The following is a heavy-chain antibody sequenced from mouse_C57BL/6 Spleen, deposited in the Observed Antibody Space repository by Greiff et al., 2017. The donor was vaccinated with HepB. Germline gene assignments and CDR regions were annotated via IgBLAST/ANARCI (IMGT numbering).Heavy chain of an antibody. CDR3: ARHSPLYYAMDY. J-gene: IGHJ4*01. V-gene: IGHV1-64*01. Sequence: QVQLKQPGAELVKPGASVKLSCKASGYTFTSYWMHWVKQRPGQGLEWIGMIHPNSGSTNYNEKFKSKATLTVDKSSSTAYMQLSSLTSEDSAVYYCARHSPLYYAMDYWGQGTSVTVSS. CDR1: GYTFTSYW. CDR2: IHPNSGST. D-gene: IGHD6-1*01.